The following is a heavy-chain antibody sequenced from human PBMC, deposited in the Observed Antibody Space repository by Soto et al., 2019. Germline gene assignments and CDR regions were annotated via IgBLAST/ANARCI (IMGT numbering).Heavy chain of an antibody. V-gene: IGHV1-69*01. CDR3: ARVLYYGSGSYSPYGMDV. CDR1: GVSFNNNG. Sequence: QVQLVQSGAEVKKPGSSVKVSCTTSGVSFNNNGIGWVRQAPGHGLEWMGGVSPPFRTSNYARKFQGRIENTADASTGTVNMELSSLTSEATAQYYCARVLYYGSGSYSPYGMDVWGQGTTVTVSS. J-gene: IGHJ6*02. D-gene: IGHD3-10*01. CDR2: VSPPFRTS.